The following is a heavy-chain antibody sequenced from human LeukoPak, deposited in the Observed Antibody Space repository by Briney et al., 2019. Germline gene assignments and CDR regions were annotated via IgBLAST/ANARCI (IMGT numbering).Heavy chain of an antibody. J-gene: IGHJ4*02. Sequence: SETLPLTCAVYGGSFSGYYWSWIRQPPGKGLEWIGEINHSGSTNYNPSLKSRVTISVDTSKNQFSLKLSSVTAADTAVYYCASPPAKAVAARSLFYWGQGTLVTVSS. CDR2: INHSGST. V-gene: IGHV4-34*01. CDR3: ASPPAKAVAARSLFY. CDR1: GGSFSGYY. D-gene: IGHD6-6*01.